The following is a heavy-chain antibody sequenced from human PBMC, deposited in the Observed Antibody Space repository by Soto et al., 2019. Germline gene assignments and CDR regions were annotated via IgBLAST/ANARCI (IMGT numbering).Heavy chain of an antibody. CDR2: ISYDGSNK. CDR1: GFTFSSYA. J-gene: IGHJ6*02. Sequence: QVQLVESGGGVVQPGRSLRLSCAASGFTFSSYAMHWVRQAPGKGLEWVAVISYDGSNKYYADSVKGRFTISRDNSKNTLYLQMNSLRAEDTAVYYCARTQDIVLVPAAPYYYYYGMDVWGQGTTVTVSS. V-gene: IGHV3-30-3*01. CDR3: ARTQDIVLVPAAPYYYYYGMDV. D-gene: IGHD2-2*01.